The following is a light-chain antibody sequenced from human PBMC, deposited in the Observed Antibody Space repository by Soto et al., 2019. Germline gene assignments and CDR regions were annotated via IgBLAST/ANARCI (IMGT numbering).Light chain of an antibody. CDR2: EVS. V-gene: IGLV2-14*01. CDR1: SSDVGGYNY. Sequence: QSALPHPASVSWSPGHSITISCTGTSSDVGGYNYVSWYQQHPGKAPKLMIYEVSNRPLGVSNRFSGSKSGNTASLTISGLQAEDEADYYCTSYTSSSNLDVFGTGTKVTVL. J-gene: IGLJ1*01. CDR3: TSYTSSSNLDV.